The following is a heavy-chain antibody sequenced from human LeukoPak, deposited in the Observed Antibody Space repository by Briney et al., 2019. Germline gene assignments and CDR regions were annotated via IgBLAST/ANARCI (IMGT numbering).Heavy chain of an antibody. D-gene: IGHD4-17*01. CDR3: AKDPNGDYIGTFDI. Sequence: GGSLRLSCATSQSNFNKFGMTWVRQAPGKGLEWVSSISGNGAQYADSVQGRFAISRDNSKNTLYLQMNSLRAEDTAVYFCAKDPNGDYIGTFDIWGQGTMVTVSS. V-gene: IGHV3-23*01. CDR2: ISGNGA. J-gene: IGHJ3*02. CDR1: QSNFNKFG.